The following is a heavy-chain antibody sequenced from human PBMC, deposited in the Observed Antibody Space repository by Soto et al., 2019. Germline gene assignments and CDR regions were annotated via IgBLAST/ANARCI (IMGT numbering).Heavy chain of an antibody. V-gene: IGHV3-30-3*01. D-gene: IGHD3-22*01. CDR2: ISYDGSNK. Sequence: TGGSLRLSCAASGFTFSSYAMHWVRQAPGKGLEWVAVISYDGSNKYYADSVKGRFTISRDNSKNTLYLQMNSLRAEDTAVYYCARAVSYYDSSGYSGADYWGQGTLVTVSS. J-gene: IGHJ4*02. CDR3: ARAVSYYDSSGYSGADY. CDR1: GFTFSSYA.